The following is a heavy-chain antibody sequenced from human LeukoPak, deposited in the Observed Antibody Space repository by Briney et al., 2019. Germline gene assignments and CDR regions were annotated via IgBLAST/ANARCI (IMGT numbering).Heavy chain of an antibody. J-gene: IGHJ4*02. CDR1: GFTFSAYA. Sequence: GGSLRLSCEASGFTFSAYAMTWVRQAPGKGLEWVSSIGSDNKPHYSESVKGRFAISRDNSKNTLYLQMSSLRAEDTAVYYCARDRSGSYDYWGQGTLVTVSS. V-gene: IGHV3-23*01. CDR2: IGSDNKP. CDR3: ARDRSGSYDY. D-gene: IGHD1-26*01.